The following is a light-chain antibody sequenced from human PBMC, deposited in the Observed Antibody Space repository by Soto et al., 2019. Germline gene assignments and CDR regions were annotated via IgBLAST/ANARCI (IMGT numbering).Light chain of an antibody. CDR2: EGS. CDR1: SSDVGSYNL. V-gene: IGLV2-23*01. CDR3: SSYAGSSTFYV. Sequence: QSVLTQPASVSGCPGQSITISCTGTSSDVGSYNLVSWYQQHPGKAPKLMIYEGSKRPSGVSNRFSGSKSGNTASLTISGLQAEDEADYYCSSYAGSSTFYVFGTGTKVTVL. J-gene: IGLJ1*01.